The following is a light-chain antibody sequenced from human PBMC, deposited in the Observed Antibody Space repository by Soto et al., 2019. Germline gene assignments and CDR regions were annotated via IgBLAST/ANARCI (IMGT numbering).Light chain of an antibody. CDR2: DVT. Sequence: QSALTQPASVSGSPGQSITISCTGTSSDVGSFNYVSWYQQHPGNPPKLIIFDVTRRPSGVSNRFSGSKSGNAASLTISGLQAEAEANYYCSSFVGTSILVVFGGGTKVTVL. CDR3: SSFVGTSILVV. V-gene: IGLV2-14*01. CDR1: SSDVGSFNY. J-gene: IGLJ2*01.